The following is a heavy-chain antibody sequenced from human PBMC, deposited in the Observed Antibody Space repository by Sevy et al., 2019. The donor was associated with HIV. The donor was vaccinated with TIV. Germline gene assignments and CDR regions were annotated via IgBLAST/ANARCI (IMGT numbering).Heavy chain of an antibody. CDR2: IYYSGST. CDR3: ARSYYYVSSGYFRRAFDI. Sequence: SETLSLTCTVSGGSISSYYWSWIRQPPGKGLEWIGYIYYSGSTNYNPSLKIRITISVDTSKNQFSLKLSSETAADTSLYYCARSYYYVSSGYFRRAFDIWGQGTMVTVSS. J-gene: IGHJ3*02. V-gene: IGHV4-59*01. CDR1: GGSISSYY. D-gene: IGHD3-22*01.